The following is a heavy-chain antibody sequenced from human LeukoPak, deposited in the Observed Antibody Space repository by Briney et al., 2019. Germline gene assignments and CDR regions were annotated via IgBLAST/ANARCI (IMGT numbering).Heavy chain of an antibody. J-gene: IGHJ4*02. Sequence: GGSLRLSCASSGFTFTSYAVSWVRQAPGKGLEWVSTISYSGGTTYHTDSVKGRFTISRDISKNTVYLQMNSLKAEDTAVYYCAKDGVVRGLGPYYFDSWGQGSLVTVSS. V-gene: IGHV3-23*01. D-gene: IGHD3-10*01. CDR2: ISYSGGTT. CDR3: AKDGVVRGLGPYYFDS. CDR1: GFTFTSYA.